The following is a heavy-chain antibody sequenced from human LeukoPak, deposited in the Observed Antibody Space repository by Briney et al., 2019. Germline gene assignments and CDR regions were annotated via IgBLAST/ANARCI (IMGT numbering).Heavy chain of an antibody. D-gene: IGHD1-14*01. Sequence: SETLSLTCTVSGDSINSYYWSWIRQTAGKGLEWIGRMFMSGSTNYNRSLKSRVTMSVDSSKNQFSLKLSSVTAADTAVYCCARRSPENWFDPWGQGTLVTVSS. CDR3: ARRSPENWFDP. J-gene: IGHJ5*02. V-gene: IGHV4-4*07. CDR2: MFMSGST. CDR1: GDSINSYY.